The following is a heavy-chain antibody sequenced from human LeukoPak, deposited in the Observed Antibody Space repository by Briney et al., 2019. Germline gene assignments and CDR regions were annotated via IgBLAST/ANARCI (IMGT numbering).Heavy chain of an antibody. J-gene: IGHJ1*01. Sequence: SETLSLTCTVSGGSISNTAYYWGWIRHPPGKGLEWIGRMSSRTFTSFNPSLESRVTISLDTSKNQFSLRLTSVTAADTAVYYCARMVATVGPGYFHPWGQGTLVTVSS. CDR3: ARMVATVGPGYFHP. CDR1: GGSISNTAYY. D-gene: IGHD4-23*01. V-gene: IGHV4-39*07. CDR2: MSSRTFT.